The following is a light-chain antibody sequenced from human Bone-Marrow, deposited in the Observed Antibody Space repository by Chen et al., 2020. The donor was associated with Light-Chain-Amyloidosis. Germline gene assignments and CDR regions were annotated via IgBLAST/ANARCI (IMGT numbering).Light chain of an antibody. CDR3: QSADSSGTYEVI. CDR1: DLPTKY. J-gene: IGLJ2*01. V-gene: IGLV3-25*03. CDR2: RDT. Sequence: SYELTQPPSVSVSPGQTARITCSGDDLPTKYAYWYQQKPGKAPVLVIHRDTERPSGISERFSGPGSGKTATLTISGFQTEDEADYHCQSADSSGTYEVIFGGVTKLTVL.